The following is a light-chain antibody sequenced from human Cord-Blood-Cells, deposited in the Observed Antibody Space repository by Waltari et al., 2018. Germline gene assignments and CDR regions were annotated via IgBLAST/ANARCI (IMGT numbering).Light chain of an antibody. CDR3: AAWDDSLSGWV. Sequence: QSVLTQPPSASGTPGQRVTISCSGSSSHLGSNYVYWYQQLPGTAPKLLSYRNNQRPSGVPDRVSGSKSGTSASLAISGLRSEDEADYYCAAWDDSLSGWVFGGGTKLTVL. CDR1: SSHLGSNY. CDR2: RNN. V-gene: IGLV1-47*01. J-gene: IGLJ3*02.